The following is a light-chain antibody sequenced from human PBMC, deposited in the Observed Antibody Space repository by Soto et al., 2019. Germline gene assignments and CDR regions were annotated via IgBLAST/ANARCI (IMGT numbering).Light chain of an antibody. V-gene: IGLV4-69*01. CDR1: SGQSSYA. J-gene: IGLJ2*01. CDR2: LNSDGSH. Sequence: QLVLTQSPSASASLGASVKLTCTLSSGQSSYAIAWHQQQPEKGPRYLMKLNSDGSHSKGDGIPDRFSASTSGAERYLTIASLQSEDEADYYCQTWGTGTVVFGGGTKVTVL. CDR3: QTWGTGTVV.